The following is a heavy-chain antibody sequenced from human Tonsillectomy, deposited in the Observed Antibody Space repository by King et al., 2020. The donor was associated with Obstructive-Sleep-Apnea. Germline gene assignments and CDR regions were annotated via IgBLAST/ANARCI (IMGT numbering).Heavy chain of an antibody. J-gene: IGHJ4*02. V-gene: IGHV3-9*01. CDR1: GFTFDDYG. CDR2: ISWNSANI. D-gene: IGHD5-24*01. CDR3: AKDRLAAITECFDY. Sequence: VQLVESGGGLGQPGRSLRLSFSASGFTFDDYGMHWGRQAPGKGLEWGSGISWNSANIVYADSVKGRFTISRDNAKNSLYLQMNSLRAEDTALYYCAKDRLAAITECFDYWGQGTLVSVSS.